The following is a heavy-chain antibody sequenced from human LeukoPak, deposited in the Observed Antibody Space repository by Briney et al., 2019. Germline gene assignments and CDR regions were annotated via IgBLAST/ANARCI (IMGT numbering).Heavy chain of an antibody. CDR2: IYYTGTT. D-gene: IGHD3-9*01. Sequence: TPSETLSLTCTVSGGSISSGSYYWSWIRQIPGKGLEWIGYIYYTGTTNYNPLFESRATISVDTSKNQFSLKLTSVTAADTAVYFCARGEDFERYYLAYWGQGTLVTVSS. CDR1: GGSISSGSYY. V-gene: IGHV4-61*01. CDR3: ARGEDFERYYLAY. J-gene: IGHJ4*02.